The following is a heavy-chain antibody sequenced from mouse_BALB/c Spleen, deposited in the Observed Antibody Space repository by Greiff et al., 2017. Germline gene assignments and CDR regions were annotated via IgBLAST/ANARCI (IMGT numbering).Heavy chain of an antibody. D-gene: IGHD1-1*01. CDR2: IRNKANGYTT. CDR3: AREGYYGSSYYAMDY. V-gene: IGHV7-3*02. J-gene: IGHJ4*01. CDR1: GFTFTDYY. Sequence: DVQLVESGGGLVQPGGSLRLSCATSGFTFTDYYMSWVRQPPGKALEWLGFIRNKANGYTTEYSASVKGRFTISRDNSQSILYLQMNTLRAEDSATYYCAREGYYGSSYYAMDYWGQGTSVTVSS.